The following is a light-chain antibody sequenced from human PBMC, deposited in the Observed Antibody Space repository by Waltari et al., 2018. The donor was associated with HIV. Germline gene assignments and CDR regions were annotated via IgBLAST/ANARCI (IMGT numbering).Light chain of an antibody. Sequence: ELTQPPSVSAAPGQKVAISCSGTSSNIGAHLVSWYQHFPGTAPKLLIYDNDKRPSGIPERFSGSRSGTSATLAISGLQTADEADYYCATRDSSLYADVFGGGTKLTVL. CDR1: SSNIGAHL. CDR2: DND. CDR3: ATRDSSLYADV. J-gene: IGLJ2*01. V-gene: IGLV1-51*01.